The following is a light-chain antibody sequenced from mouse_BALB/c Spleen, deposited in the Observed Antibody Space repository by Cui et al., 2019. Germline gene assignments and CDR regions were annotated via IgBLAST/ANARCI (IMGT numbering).Light chain of an antibody. CDR3: KQSYNLPT. V-gene: IGKV8-21*01. Sequence: DIVMSQSPSSLAVSAGEKVTMSCKSSQSLLNSSTRKNYLAWYQQKPGQSPKLLIYWASTRESGVPDRFTGSGSGTDFTLTISSVQAEDLAVYYCKQSYNLPTFGGGTKLEIK. CDR1: QSLLNSSTRKNY. CDR2: WAS. J-gene: IGKJ1*01.